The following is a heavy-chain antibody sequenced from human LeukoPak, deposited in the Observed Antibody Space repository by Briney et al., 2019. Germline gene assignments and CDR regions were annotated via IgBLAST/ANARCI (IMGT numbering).Heavy chain of an antibody. V-gene: IGHV4-4*02. CDR1: GGSISSSNW. Sequence: SETLSLTCAVSGGSISSSNWWSWVRQPPGKGLEWIGEIYHSGSTNYNPSLKSRVTISVDKSKNQFSLKLSSVTAADTAVYYCARDGDYGGNSLNAFDIWGQGTMVTVSS. J-gene: IGHJ3*02. CDR2: IYHSGST. CDR3: ARDGDYGGNSLNAFDI. D-gene: IGHD4-23*01.